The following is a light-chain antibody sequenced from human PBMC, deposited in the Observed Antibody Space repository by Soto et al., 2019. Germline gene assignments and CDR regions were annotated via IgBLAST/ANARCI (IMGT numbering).Light chain of an antibody. Sequence: EIVLTQSPGTLSLSSGERATXXCRASQSMSNSNLAWYQHKPGQAPRLLIYGASNRATGIPDRFSGSGSGADFILTINRLEPEDFAVYYCQEFASNFGGGTKVDIK. V-gene: IGKV3-20*01. CDR2: GAS. CDR1: QSMSNSN. CDR3: QEFASN. J-gene: IGKJ4*01.